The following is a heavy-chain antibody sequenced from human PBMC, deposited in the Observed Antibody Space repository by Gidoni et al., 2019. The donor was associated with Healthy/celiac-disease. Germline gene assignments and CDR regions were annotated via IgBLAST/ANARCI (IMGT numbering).Heavy chain of an antibody. CDR1: GGSISSYY. Sequence: QVQLQESGPGLVKPSETLSLTCPVPGGSISSYYRIWIRQPPGKGLEWIGYIYYSGSTNYNPSLKSRVTISVDTSKNQFSLKLSSVTAADTAVYYCARARQNPYYYYYMDVWGKGTTVTVSS. CDR2: IYYSGST. J-gene: IGHJ6*03. CDR3: ARARQNPYYYYYMDV. V-gene: IGHV4-59*01.